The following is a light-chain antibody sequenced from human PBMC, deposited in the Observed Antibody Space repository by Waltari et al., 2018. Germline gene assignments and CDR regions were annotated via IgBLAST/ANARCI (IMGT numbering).Light chain of an antibody. V-gene: IGKV4-1*01. Sequence: DIVMTQSPDSLAVSLCERATINCKSSQSFLYSSNNKNYLAWYQQKPGQPPKLLISWASTRESGVPDRFSGSGSGTDFTLTISSLQAEDVAVYYCQQYYSARTFGQGTKVEI. CDR2: WAS. CDR1: QSFLYSSNNKNY. J-gene: IGKJ1*01. CDR3: QQYYSART.